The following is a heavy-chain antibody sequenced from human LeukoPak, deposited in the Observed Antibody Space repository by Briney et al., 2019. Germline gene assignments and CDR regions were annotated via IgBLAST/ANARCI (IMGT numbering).Heavy chain of an antibody. D-gene: IGHD3-22*01. J-gene: IGHJ4*02. Sequence: LRLSCAASGFTVSSNYMSWIRQSPGKGLEWIGSIHPSGMLYNNPSLESRVTMSRDTSKNQFSLNLNSVTAADTAVYFCSRGLDSRKLGYWGQGILVTVSS. CDR3: SRGLDSRKLGY. CDR2: IHPSGML. V-gene: IGHV4-31*02. CDR1: GFTVSSNY.